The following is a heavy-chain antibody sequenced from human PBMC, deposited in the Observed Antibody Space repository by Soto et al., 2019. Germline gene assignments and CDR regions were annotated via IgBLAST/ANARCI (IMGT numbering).Heavy chain of an antibody. V-gene: IGHV1-18*01. D-gene: IGHD3-3*01. Sequence: QVQVVQSGAEVKETGASVRVSCKTSGYSFTAYGISWVRQAPGQGLEWMGWISCYNGKTKYAQKVQGRVTMTTDTSTSKAYMEVSSLRSDDTAIYYCASDAPPPELRFLEWNNYVYNGMDVWGQGTTVTVSS. CDR2: ISCYNGKT. CDR3: ASDAPPPELRFLEWNNYVYNGMDV. CDR1: GYSFTAYG. J-gene: IGHJ6*02.